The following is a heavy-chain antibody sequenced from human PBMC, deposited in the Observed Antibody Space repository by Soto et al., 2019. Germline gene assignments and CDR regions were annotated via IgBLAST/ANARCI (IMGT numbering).Heavy chain of an antibody. CDR2: IYYSGST. Sequence: SETLSLTCTVSGGSISSYYWSWIRQPPGKGLEWIGYIYYSGSTNYNPSLKSRVTISVDTSKNQFSLKLSSVTAADTAVYYCARSNCSSTSCYGNLDVYYYYGMDVWGQGTTVTVS. CDR1: GGSISSYY. V-gene: IGHV4-59*01. D-gene: IGHD2-2*01. J-gene: IGHJ6*02. CDR3: ARSNCSSTSCYGNLDVYYYYGMDV.